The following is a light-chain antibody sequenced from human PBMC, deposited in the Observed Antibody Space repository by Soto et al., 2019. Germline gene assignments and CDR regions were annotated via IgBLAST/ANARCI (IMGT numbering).Light chain of an antibody. Sequence: EIVMTQSPATLSVSPGDRVTLSCRASQSVSDNLAWYQQKPGQAPRLLIFGASTRATDIPDRFSGSGSGTEFTLDISSLQSEDFAVYYCQQYDNWPPLSFGGGTKVEIK. V-gene: IGKV3-15*01. CDR2: GAS. CDR1: QSVSDN. CDR3: QQYDNWPPLS. J-gene: IGKJ4*01.